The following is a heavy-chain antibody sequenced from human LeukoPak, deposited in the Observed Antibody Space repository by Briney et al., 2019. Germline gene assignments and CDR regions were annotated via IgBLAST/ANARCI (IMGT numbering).Heavy chain of an antibody. CDR1: GYSFTTYS. CDR2: INPKGDIT. Sequence: ASVKVSCKTSGYSFTTYSIHWVRQAPGQGLEWMGIINPKGDITTYAQRFQGRVTMTSETSTATVYMELSGLRSEDTAIYYCARKWSSRDWFDPWGQGTLLTVSS. V-gene: IGHV1-46*01. D-gene: IGHD2-8*01. CDR3: ARKWSSRDWFDP. J-gene: IGHJ5*02.